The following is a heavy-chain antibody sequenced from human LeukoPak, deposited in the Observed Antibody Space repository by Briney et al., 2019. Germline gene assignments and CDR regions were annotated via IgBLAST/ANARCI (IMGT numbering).Heavy chain of an antibody. J-gene: IGHJ6*02. Sequence: ASVKVSCKVSGYTLTELSMHWVRQAPGKGLEWMGGFDPEDGETIYAQKFQGGVTMTEDTSTDTAYMELSSLRSEDTAVYYCATVESLRSYYGMDVWGQGTTVTVSS. CDR2: FDPEDGET. CDR3: ATVESLRSYYGMDV. V-gene: IGHV1-24*01. CDR1: GYTLTELS.